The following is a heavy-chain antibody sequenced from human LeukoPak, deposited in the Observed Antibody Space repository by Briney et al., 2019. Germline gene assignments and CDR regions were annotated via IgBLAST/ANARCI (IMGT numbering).Heavy chain of an antibody. V-gene: IGHV1-69*06. D-gene: IGHD3-9*01. CDR1: GGTFSSYA. CDR2: IIPIFGTA. Sequence: VASVKVSCKASGGTFSSYAISWVRQAPGQGLEWMGGIIPIFGTANYAQKFQGRVTITADKSTSTAYMELSSLRSEDTAVYYCARDSSQTHYDILTGYPTLYYYCGMDVWGKGTTVTVSS. J-gene: IGHJ6*04. CDR3: ARDSSQTHYDILTGYPTLYYYCGMDV.